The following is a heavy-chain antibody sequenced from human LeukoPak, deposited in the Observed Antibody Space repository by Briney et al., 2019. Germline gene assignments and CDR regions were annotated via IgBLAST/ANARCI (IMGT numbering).Heavy chain of an antibody. CDR2: ISYSGST. D-gene: IGHD5-24*01. Sequence: SETLSLTCTVSGASLSSYYCSWIRQSPGKGLEWIGLISYSGSTKYNSSLESRVTISADTSKSQCSLKLSSVTAADTAVYYCVRGAGWLPDYWGQGTLVTVSS. V-gene: IGHV4-59*01. CDR3: VRGAGWLPDY. J-gene: IGHJ4*02. CDR1: GASLSSYY.